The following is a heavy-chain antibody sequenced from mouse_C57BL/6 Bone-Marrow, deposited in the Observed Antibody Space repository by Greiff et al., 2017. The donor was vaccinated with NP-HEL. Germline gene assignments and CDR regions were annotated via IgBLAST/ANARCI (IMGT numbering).Heavy chain of an antibody. Sequence: EVQVIESGGGLVQPGGSLKLSCAASGIAFSRYWMSWVRRAPGKGLEWIGEINPDSSTINYAPSLKDKFIISRDNAKNTLYLQMSKVRSEDTALYYCARLFITTVVATGAMDYWGQGTSVTVSS. V-gene: IGHV4-1*01. CDR1: GIAFSRYW. J-gene: IGHJ4*01. D-gene: IGHD1-1*01. CDR2: INPDSSTI. CDR3: ARLFITTVVATGAMDY.